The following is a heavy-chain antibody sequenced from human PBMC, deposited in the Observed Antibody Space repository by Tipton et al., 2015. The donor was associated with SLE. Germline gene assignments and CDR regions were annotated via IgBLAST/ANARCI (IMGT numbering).Heavy chain of an antibody. CDR3: TTEWVPVDGTSWTYYYGMDV. CDR2: ISGSGGYT. Sequence: SLRLSCAASGFTFSSYSMNWVRQAPGKGLEWVSTISGSGGYTYYADSLKGRFTISRDNSKKTLYLQMSSLRAEDTAVYYCTTEWVPVDGTSWTYYYGMDVWGQGTTVTVSS. D-gene: IGHD6-19*01. J-gene: IGHJ6*02. CDR1: GFTFSSYS. V-gene: IGHV3-23*01.